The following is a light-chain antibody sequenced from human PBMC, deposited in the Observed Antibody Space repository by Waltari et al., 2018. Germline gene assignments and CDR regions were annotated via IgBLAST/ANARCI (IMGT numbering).Light chain of an antibody. CDR1: YSNIGSRA. CDR3: QSYDISLNGYV. V-gene: IGLV1-40*01. J-gene: IGLJ1*01. CDR2: RSD. Sequence: QSKLTQPPSVSGAPRQTVTISCTGAYSNIGSRAVNWYLHLPGAAPRCLIYRSDMRTSGVPDRFSGSKSGTSASLAISGLQAEDEADYYCQSYDISLNGYVFGTGTRVTVL.